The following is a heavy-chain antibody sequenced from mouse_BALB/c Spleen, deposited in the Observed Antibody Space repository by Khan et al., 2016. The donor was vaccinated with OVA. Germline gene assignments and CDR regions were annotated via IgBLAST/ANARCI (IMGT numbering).Heavy chain of an antibody. CDR1: GYTFINYW. V-gene: IGHV1-7*01. Sequence: VKLQESGAELAKPGASVKMSCKASGYTFINYWILWIKQRPGQGLEWMGYINTSTGYPEYNQNFKDKATLTADISSSTAYMQLSSLTSEDSAVYYCARRGLRWDFDYWGQGTTLTVSS. D-gene: IGHD1-1*01. CDR3: ARRGLRWDFDY. J-gene: IGHJ2*01. CDR2: INTSTGYP.